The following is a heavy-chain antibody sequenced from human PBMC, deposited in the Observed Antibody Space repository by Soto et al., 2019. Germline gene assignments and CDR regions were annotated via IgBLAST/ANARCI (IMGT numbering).Heavy chain of an antibody. CDR2: IRSKAYGGTT. D-gene: IGHD3-3*01. CDR1: GFTFGDYA. CDR3: TTRSITIFGVVLMDV. Sequence: GGSLRLSCTASGFTFGDYAMSWFRQAPGKGLEWVGFIRSKAYGGTTEYAASVKGRFTISRDDSKSIAYLQMNSLKTEDTAVYYCTTRSITIFGVVLMDVWGQGTTVTV. V-gene: IGHV3-49*03. J-gene: IGHJ6*02.